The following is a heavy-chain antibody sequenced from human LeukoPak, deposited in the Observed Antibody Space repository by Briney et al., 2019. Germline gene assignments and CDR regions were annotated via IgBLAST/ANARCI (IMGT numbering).Heavy chain of an antibody. CDR2: INSDGSNT. J-gene: IGHJ4*02. CDR3: ARVRDISGHWGFLDY. Sequence: GGSLRLSCAASGFTFSSYWMHWVRQAPGKGLEWVSRINSDGSNTNYADSVKGRFTISRDNAKNTLYLQMNSLRAEDTAVFYCARVRDISGHWGFLDYWGQGTLVTVSS. D-gene: IGHD6-19*01. V-gene: IGHV3-74*01. CDR1: GFTFSSYW.